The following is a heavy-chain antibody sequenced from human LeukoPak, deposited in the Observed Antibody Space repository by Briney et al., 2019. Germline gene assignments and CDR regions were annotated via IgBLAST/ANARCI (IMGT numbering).Heavy chain of an antibody. CDR3: ARNPGYSYSDY. CDR2: IYYSEST. V-gene: IGHV4-59*08. Sequence: SETLSLTCPVSGGSISSSYCSSIRQHPGRGMGWVGYIYYSESTNYNPSLKSRVTISVDTSKNQFSLKLSSVTAANTAVYYCARNPGYSYSDYWGQGTLGSVS. J-gene: IGHJ4*02. D-gene: IGHD5-18*01. CDR1: GGSISSSY.